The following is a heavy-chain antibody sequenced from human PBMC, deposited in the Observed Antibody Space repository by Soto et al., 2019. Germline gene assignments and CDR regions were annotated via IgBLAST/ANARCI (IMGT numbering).Heavy chain of an antibody. Sequence: GGSLRLSCSASGFTFSSYAMHWVRQAPGKGLEYVSAISSNGGSTYYADSVKGRFTISRDNSKNTLYLQMSSLRAEDTAVYYCVKVRLYVDIVPSTYFDYWGQGTLVTVSS. CDR1: GFTFSSYA. CDR3: VKVRLYVDIVPSTYFDY. D-gene: IGHD5-12*01. V-gene: IGHV3-64D*08. J-gene: IGHJ4*02. CDR2: ISSNGGST.